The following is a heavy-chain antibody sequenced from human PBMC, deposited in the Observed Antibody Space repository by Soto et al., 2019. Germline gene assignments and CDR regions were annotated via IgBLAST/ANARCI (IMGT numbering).Heavy chain of an antibody. CDR3: ARAAKRYFDY. CDR1: GGTFNTFA. Sequence: QVHLVQSGAEVKKPGSSVNVACKASGGTFNTFAISWVRQAPGQGLEWIGGIIPIFGPANYAQKFQGRVTITADKSTNTAYLEVNSLTSEDTAVYYCARAAKRYFDYWGQGTLVTVSS. J-gene: IGHJ4*02. V-gene: IGHV1-69*06. CDR2: IIPIFGPA.